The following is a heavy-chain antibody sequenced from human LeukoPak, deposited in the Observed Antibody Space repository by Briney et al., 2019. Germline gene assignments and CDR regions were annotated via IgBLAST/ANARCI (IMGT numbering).Heavy chain of an antibody. CDR1: GFTFSSYG. V-gene: IGHV3-23*01. D-gene: IGHD3-22*01. CDR2: ISGSGGST. Sequence: GGSLRLSCAASGFTFSSYGMSWVRQAPGKGLEWVSAISGSGGSTYYADSVKGRFTISRDNSKNTLYLQMNSLRAEDTAVYYCAREWRWYYYDSRNAFDIWGQGTMVTVSS. CDR3: AREWRWYYYDSRNAFDI. J-gene: IGHJ3*02.